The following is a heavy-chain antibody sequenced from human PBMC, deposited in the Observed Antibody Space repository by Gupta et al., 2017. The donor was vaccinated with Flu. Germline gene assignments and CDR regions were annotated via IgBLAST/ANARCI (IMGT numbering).Heavy chain of an antibody. CDR1: GYNFTNYW. Sequence: EVQLVQSGAEVKKPGESLRISCKGSGYNFTNYWITWVRQMPGKGLEWMGRIDPSDSDTKYNPSFEGHVTISTDKSMNTASLQWSSLKASDTGIYYCARGAPNQYGSGRHPFDPWGQGTLVIVSS. V-gene: IGHV5-10-1*01. J-gene: IGHJ5*02. CDR2: IDPSDSDT. CDR3: ARGAPNQYGSGRHPFDP. D-gene: IGHD3-10*01.